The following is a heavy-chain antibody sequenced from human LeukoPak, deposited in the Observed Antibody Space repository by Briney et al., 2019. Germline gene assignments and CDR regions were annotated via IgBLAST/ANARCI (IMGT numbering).Heavy chain of an antibody. J-gene: IGHJ4*02. Sequence: GGSLRLSCAASGFTFRSFAMTWVRQTPGKGLEWVSSILGSGETTYYADSVKGRFTISRDNSENTLYLQMNSLRAEDTAVYYCAKDGSGWYGRPLGYYFDYWGQGTLVTVSS. CDR2: ILGSGETT. V-gene: IGHV3-23*01. D-gene: IGHD6-19*01. CDR3: AKDGSGWYGRPLGYYFDY. CDR1: GFTFRSFA.